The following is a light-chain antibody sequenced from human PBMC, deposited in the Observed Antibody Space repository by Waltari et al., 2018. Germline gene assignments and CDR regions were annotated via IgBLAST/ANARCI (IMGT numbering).Light chain of an antibody. Sequence: QSALTQPASVSGSPGQSITISCTGTSSDVGGYNYVSWYQQHPGKAPKLVIYDVSKRPSGVSNRFSGSKSGNTASLTISGLQAEDEADYYCCSYTSSSTLVFGGGTKLTVL. CDR1: SSDVGGYNY. V-gene: IGLV2-14*03. CDR3: CSYTSSSTLV. J-gene: IGLJ2*01. CDR2: DVS.